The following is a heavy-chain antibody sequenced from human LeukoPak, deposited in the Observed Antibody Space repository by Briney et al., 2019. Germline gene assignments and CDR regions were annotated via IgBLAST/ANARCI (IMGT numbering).Heavy chain of an antibody. CDR1: GFTFSSYA. CDR3: AKGGWFGEFPDY. D-gene: IGHD3-10*01. CDR2: ISGSGGST. Sequence: GGSLRLSCAASGFTFSSYAMSWVRQAPGKGLEWVSAISGSGGSTYYADSVKGRFTISRDNSKNTLYLQMNSLRAEDAAVYYCAKGGWFGEFPDYWGQGTLVTVSS. J-gene: IGHJ4*02. V-gene: IGHV3-23*01.